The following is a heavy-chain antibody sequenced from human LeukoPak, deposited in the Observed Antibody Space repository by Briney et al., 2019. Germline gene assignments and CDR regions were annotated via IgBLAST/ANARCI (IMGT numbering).Heavy chain of an antibody. CDR2: ISPYNGNT. Sequence: ASVKVSCKASGYTFTSYGISWVRQAPGQGLEWMGWISPYNGNTNYEQKLQGRVTMTTDTSTSTAYMELRSLRSDDTAVYYCARGLVPADYYYYYMDVWGKGTTVTVSS. V-gene: IGHV1-18*01. D-gene: IGHD2-2*01. CDR3: ARGLVPADYYYYYMDV. CDR1: GYTFTSYG. J-gene: IGHJ6*03.